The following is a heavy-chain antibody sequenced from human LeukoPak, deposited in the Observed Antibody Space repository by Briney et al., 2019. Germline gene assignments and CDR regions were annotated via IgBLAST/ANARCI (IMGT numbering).Heavy chain of an antibody. D-gene: IGHD6-19*01. CDR3: ARGHSSGWYNWFDP. J-gene: IGHJ5*02. CDR2: IYYSGST. V-gene: IGHV4-39*07. Sequence: PSETLSLTCTVSGGSISSSSYYWGWIRQPPGKGLEWIGSIYYSGSTYYNPSLKSRVTISVDTSKNHFSLKLSSVTAADTAVYYCARGHSSGWYNWFDPWGQGTLVTVSS. CDR1: GGSISSSSYY.